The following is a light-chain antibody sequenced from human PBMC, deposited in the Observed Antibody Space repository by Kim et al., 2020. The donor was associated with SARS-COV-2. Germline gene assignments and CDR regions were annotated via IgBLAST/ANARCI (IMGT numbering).Light chain of an antibody. CDR1: LTVTGS. CDR2: QTS. CDR3: QQYNSASYT. J-gene: IGKJ2*01. Sequence: SASVGDRVTITCRASLTVTGSLAWYQQKPGKAPNLLIYQTSTLESGVPSRFSGSGPGTEFTLTISSLQPDDSATYHCQQYNSASYTFGQGTKLEI. V-gene: IGKV1-5*03.